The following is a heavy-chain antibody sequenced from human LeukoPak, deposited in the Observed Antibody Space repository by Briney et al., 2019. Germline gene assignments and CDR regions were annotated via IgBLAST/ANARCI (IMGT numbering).Heavy chain of an antibody. J-gene: IGHJ4*02. V-gene: IGHV1-69*01. Sequence: SVKVSCKASGGTFSSYAISRVRQAPGQGLEWMGGIIPIFGTANYAQKFQGRVTITADESTSTAYMELSSLRSEDTAVYYCARVRDQLLLFGSFDYWGQGTLVTVSS. CDR1: GGTFSSYA. D-gene: IGHD2-2*01. CDR3: ARVRDQLLLFGSFDY. CDR2: IIPIFGTA.